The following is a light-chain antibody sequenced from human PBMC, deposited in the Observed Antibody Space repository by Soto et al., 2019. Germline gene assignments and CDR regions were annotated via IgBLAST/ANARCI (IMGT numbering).Light chain of an antibody. CDR2: GAS. V-gene: IGKV3-20*01. Sequence: IVLTQSPGTLSLSPGERATLSCRASQSVSSSCLAWHQQKHGQAPRLIIHGASSRAAGVRDRSTGSGSGTDFTLSSSRLEPEDFAVYYCQQYGGSTRTFGQGTKVDIK. CDR3: QQYGGSTRT. J-gene: IGKJ1*01. CDR1: QSVSSSC.